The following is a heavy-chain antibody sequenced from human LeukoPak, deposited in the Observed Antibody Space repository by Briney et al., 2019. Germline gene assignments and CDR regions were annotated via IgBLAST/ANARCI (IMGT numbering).Heavy chain of an antibody. Sequence: SETLSLTCTVSGVSVNTRVYYWDWIRQPPGKGLEWIGEINHSGSTNYNPSLKSRVTISVDTSKNQFSLKLSSVTAADTAVYYCAREGYAPYNWFDPWGQGTLVTVSS. CDR1: GVSVNTRVYY. D-gene: IGHD3-16*01. CDR2: INHSGST. V-gene: IGHV4-39*07. CDR3: AREGYAPYNWFDP. J-gene: IGHJ5*02.